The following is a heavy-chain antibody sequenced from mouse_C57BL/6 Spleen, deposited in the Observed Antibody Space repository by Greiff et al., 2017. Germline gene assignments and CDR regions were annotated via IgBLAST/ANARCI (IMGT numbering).Heavy chain of an antibody. CDR3: ARSQVTGRYFDV. CDR1: GYTFTDYY. V-gene: IGHV1-19*01. Sequence: EVQLQQSGPVLVKPGASVKMSCKASGYTFTDYYMNWVKQSHGKSLEWIGVINPYNGGTSYNQKFKGKATLTVDKSSSTAYMELNSLTSEDSAVYYCARSQVTGRYFDVWGTGTTVTVSS. CDR2: INPYNGGT. D-gene: IGHD4-1*01. J-gene: IGHJ1*03.